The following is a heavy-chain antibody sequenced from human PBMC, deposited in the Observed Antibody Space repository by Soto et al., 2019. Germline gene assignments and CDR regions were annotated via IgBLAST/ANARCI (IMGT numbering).Heavy chain of an antibody. D-gene: IGHD2-8*01. CDR1: GFPFINAW. CDR3: TTEYCTNGVCSEDAFDI. V-gene: IGHV3-15*01. CDR2: IKSKTDGGTT. J-gene: IGHJ3*02. Sequence: PGGSLRLSCAASGFPFINAWMSWVRQAPGKGLEWVGRIKSKTDGGTTDYAAPVKGRFTISRDDSKNTLYLQMNSLKTEDTAVYYCTTEYCTNGVCSEDAFDIWGQGTMVTVSS.